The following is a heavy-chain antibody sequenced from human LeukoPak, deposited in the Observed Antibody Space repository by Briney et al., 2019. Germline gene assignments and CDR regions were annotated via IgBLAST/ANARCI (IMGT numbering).Heavy chain of an antibody. CDR1: GFTFSSYG. Sequence: PGGSLRLSCAASGFTFSSYGMHWVRQAPGKGLEWVAVIWYDGNNKYYPDSVKGRLTISRDNSKNTLYLQMNSLRAEDTAVYYCARSTSSEYDIYHFDYWGQGTLVTVSS. D-gene: IGHD3-9*01. CDR2: IWYDGNNK. V-gene: IGHV3-33*01. J-gene: IGHJ4*02. CDR3: ARSTSSEYDIYHFDY.